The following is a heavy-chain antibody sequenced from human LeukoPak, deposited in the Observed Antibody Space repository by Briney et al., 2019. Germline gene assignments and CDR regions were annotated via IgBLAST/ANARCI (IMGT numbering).Heavy chain of an antibody. Sequence: GGSLRLSCAASGFTFSSYSMNWVRQAPGKGLEWVSCISSSSTYIYYADSVKGRFTISRDDAKNSVYLQMNSLRAEDTALYYCARAPGPVYDSSGYGYYFDYWGQGTLVTVAS. CDR1: GFTFSSYS. J-gene: IGHJ4*02. CDR3: ARAPGPVYDSSGYGYYFDY. D-gene: IGHD3-22*01. CDR2: ISSSSTYI. V-gene: IGHV3-21*04.